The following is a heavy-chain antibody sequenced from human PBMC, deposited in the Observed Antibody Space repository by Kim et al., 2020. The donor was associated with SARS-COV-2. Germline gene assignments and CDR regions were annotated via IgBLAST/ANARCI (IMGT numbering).Heavy chain of an antibody. D-gene: IGHD3-3*01. V-gene: IGHV6-1*01. CDR3: ARAHYDFWSGYFSDYYGMDV. Sequence: SQTLSLTCAISGDSVSSNSAAWNWIRQSPSRGLEWLGRTYYRSKWYNDYAVSVKSRITINPDTSKNQFSLQLNSVTPEDTAVYYCARAHYDFWSGYFSDYYGMDVWRQGTTVTVSS. CDR1: GDSVSSNSAA. CDR2: TYYRSKWYN. J-gene: IGHJ6*02.